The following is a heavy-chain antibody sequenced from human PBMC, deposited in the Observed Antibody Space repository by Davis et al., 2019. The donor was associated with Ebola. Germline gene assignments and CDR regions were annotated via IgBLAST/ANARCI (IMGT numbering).Heavy chain of an antibody. CDR3: AHRRPPTAGDWFDL. J-gene: IGHJ5*02. CDR1: GFSFSSSRMG. V-gene: IGHV2-5*02. D-gene: IGHD6-25*01. Sequence: SGPTLVKPTQTLTLTCTFSGFSFSSSRMGVGWFRQPPGKALEWLALIYWDADTHYSPSLKNRLTITKDTSKNQVVLTMTNMDPVDTATFYCAHRRPPTAGDWFDLWGQGTLVTVSS. CDR2: IYWDADT.